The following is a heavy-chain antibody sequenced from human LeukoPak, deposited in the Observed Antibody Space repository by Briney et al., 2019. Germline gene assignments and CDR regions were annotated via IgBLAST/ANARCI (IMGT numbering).Heavy chain of an antibody. V-gene: IGHV4-39*01. J-gene: IGHJ4*02. CDR3: ARRDNGLLWFGEFDY. CDR2: IYSSGST. CDR1: RGSISSGNYY. Sequence: PSQTLSLTCTVSRGSISSGNYYWGWIRQPPGKGLEWIGSIYSSGSTYYNPSLKSRVTISVDTSKNQFSLKVSSVTAADTAVYYCARRDNGLLWFGEFDYWGQGTLVTVSS. D-gene: IGHD3-10*01.